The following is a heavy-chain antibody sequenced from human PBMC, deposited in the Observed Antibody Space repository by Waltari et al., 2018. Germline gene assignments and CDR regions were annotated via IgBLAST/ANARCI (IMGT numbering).Heavy chain of an antibody. D-gene: IGHD2-15*01. Sequence: EVQLVESGGGLIQPGGSLRLSCADSGFTVSSNYMSWVRQAPGKGLELVSVIYSGGSTYYADSVKGRFTISRDNAKNSLYLQMNSLRAEDTAVYYCARDRDRGGYYYYGMDVWGQGTTVTVSS. CDR3: ARDRDRGGYYYYGMDV. V-gene: IGHV3-53*01. CDR1: GFTVSSNY. J-gene: IGHJ6*02. CDR2: IYSGGST.